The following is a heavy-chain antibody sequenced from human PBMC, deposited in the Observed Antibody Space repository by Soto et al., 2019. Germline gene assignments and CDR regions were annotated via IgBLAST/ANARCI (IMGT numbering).Heavy chain of an antibody. CDR2: ISSSGSTI. V-gene: IGHV3-48*01. CDR3: ARAGHGYVQEY. J-gene: IGHJ4*02. Sequence: EVQLAESGGGLVQPEGSLRLSCAASGFTFSENSMNWVRQAPGKGLEWVSYISSSGSTIYYADSVKGRFTISRDNANNSLYLQMNSLRAEDTAVYYCARAGHGYVQEYWCQGTMVTVSS. CDR1: GFTFSENS. D-gene: IGHD5-18*01.